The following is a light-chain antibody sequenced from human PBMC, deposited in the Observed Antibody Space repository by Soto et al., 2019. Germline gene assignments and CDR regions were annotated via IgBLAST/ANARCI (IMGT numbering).Light chain of an antibody. Sequence: QSVLTQPPSVSAAPGQTVTIACSGTKSNIGSNYISWYQQLPGTAPKLVIYDIYKRPSGIPDRFSGSTSGPSATLTITAVQVGDEAEYYCGTWGWGLRVFGAGTKLTVL. J-gene: IGLJ2*01. CDR1: KSNIGSNY. CDR2: DIY. V-gene: IGLV1-51*01. CDR3: GTWGWGLRV.